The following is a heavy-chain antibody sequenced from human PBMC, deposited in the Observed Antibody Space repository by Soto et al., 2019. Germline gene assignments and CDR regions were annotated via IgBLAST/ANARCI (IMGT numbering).Heavy chain of an antibody. CDR2: ISYQGNVK. Sequence: QVHLVESGGGVVQPGRSLRLSCVASGFTFSSFGMHWVRQAPGKGLEWVALISYQGNVKYYADSVKGRFTISRDNSKNTMSLHMNSLSTEDTAVYYCAKAEMYCSSVTCYPDSWGQGTLVSVSS. CDR1: GFTFSSFG. CDR3: AKAEMYCSSVTCYPDS. J-gene: IGHJ4*02. D-gene: IGHD2-2*01. V-gene: IGHV3-30*18.